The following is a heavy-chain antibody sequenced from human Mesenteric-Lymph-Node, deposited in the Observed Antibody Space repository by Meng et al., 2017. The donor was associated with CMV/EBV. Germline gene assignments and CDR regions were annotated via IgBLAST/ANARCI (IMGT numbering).Heavy chain of an antibody. CDR1: GFTFSSHD. Sequence: GGSLRLSCAASGFTFSSHDMNWVRQAPGKGLEWVGRIKSKTDGGTTDHATPVKGRFTISRDDSTNTLYLQMNSLKTEDTAVYYCTTDGDCSSASCYGPYYYNYGMDVWGQGTTVTVSS. J-gene: IGHJ6*02. V-gene: IGHV3-15*01. CDR2: IKSKTDGGTT. D-gene: IGHD2-2*03. CDR3: TTDGDCSSASCYGPYYYNYGMDV.